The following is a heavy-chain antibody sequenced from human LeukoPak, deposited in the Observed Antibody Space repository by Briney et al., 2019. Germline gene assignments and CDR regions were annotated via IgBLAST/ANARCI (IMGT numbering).Heavy chain of an antibody. CDR1: GFTFSTYS. Sequence: GGSLRLSCSASGFTFSTYSMNWVRQGPGKGLEWVSSISTGSTYIFYGDSVKGRFTISRDNADNSLYLQMNSLRAEDTAVYYCARTRDSSGCFDLWGQGTLVTVSS. J-gene: IGHJ5*02. CDR2: ISTGSTYI. V-gene: IGHV3-21*01. D-gene: IGHD6-19*01. CDR3: ARTRDSSGCFDL.